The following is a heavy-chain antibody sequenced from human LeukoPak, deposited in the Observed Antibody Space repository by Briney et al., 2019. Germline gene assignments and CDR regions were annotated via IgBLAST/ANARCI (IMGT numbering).Heavy chain of an antibody. CDR2: IYYSGST. Sequence: SETLSLTCTVSGGSINSYYWSWIRQPPGKGLEWIGYIYYSGSTNYNPSLKSRVTISVDTSKNQFSLKLSSVTAADTAVYYCARDRKYCSSTSCYYYYYMDVWGKGTTVTVSS. V-gene: IGHV4-59*12. CDR3: ARDRKYCSSTSCYYYYYMDV. D-gene: IGHD2-2*01. CDR1: GGSINSYY. J-gene: IGHJ6*03.